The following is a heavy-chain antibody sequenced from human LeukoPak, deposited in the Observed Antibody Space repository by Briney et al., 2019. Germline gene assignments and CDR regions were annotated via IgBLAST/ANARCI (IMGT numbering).Heavy chain of an antibody. CDR1: GGSISSYY. J-gene: IGHJ6*02. CDR3: ARCIAAAHYYYYGMDV. CDR2: IYYSGST. D-gene: IGHD6-13*01. V-gene: IGHV4-59*08. Sequence: SETLSLTCTVSGGSISSYYWSWIRQPPGKGLEWIGYIYYSGSTNYNPSLKSRVTISVDTSKNQFSLKLSSVTAADTAVYYCARCIAAAHYYYYGMDVWGQGTTVTVSS.